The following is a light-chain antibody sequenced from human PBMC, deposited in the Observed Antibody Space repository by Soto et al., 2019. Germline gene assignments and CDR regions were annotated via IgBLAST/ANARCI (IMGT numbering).Light chain of an antibody. V-gene: IGLV2-14*01. Sequence: QSALTQPASVSGSPGQSITISCTGSSSDVGGYNYVSWYQQHPGKAPKLMIYEVSNRPSGVSNCFSGSKSGNTASLTISGLQTEDEADYYCSSYRSGATLNFGPGTKVNVL. CDR3: SSYRSGATLN. J-gene: IGLJ1*01. CDR1: SSDVGGYNY. CDR2: EVS.